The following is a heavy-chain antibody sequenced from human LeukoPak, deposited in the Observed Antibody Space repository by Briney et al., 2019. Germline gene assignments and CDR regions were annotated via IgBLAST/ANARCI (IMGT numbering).Heavy chain of an antibody. V-gene: IGHV3-7*01. J-gene: IGHJ1*01. CDR3: AASAGSPGNT. CDR1: GFPFSSHW. CDR2: LNQDASES. Sequence: QPGGPLSLSSVSSGFPFSSHWMRWVRQAPGEGLEWLANLNQDASESYYVDSVKGRFTISRDNAKNSLYLQRSNLRVEDTAVYYCAASAGSPGNTWGQGALITVSS. D-gene: IGHD1/OR15-1a*01.